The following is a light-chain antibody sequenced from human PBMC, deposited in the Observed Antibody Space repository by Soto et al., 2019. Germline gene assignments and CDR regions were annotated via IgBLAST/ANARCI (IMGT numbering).Light chain of an antibody. V-gene: IGKV3-15*01. Sequence: DIVMTQSPATLSVSPGGRATLSCRASQSVSSNLAWYQQKHGQAPRLLIYGASTRATDIPARFSGSGSGTELTLTISSLQSEDFAVYYCQQYGQSPWTLGQGTKVDI. CDR2: GAS. CDR1: QSVSSN. CDR3: QQYGQSPWT. J-gene: IGKJ1*01.